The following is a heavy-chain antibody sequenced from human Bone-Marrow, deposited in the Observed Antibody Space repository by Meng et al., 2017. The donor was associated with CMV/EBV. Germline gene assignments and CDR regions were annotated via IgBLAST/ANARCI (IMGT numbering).Heavy chain of an antibody. Sequence: GESLKISCTASGITFSSSWMSWVRQAPGKGLEWVAKIKGDGSEKYYLDSVKGRFTISRDNAKNSVYLQMNSLRAEDTAVYYCAREGHTSFRFKYYYYYGMDVWGQGTAVTVSS. D-gene: IGHD2-2*01. CDR3: AREGHTSFRFKYYYYYGMDV. CDR1: GITFSSSW. J-gene: IGHJ6*02. V-gene: IGHV3-7*01. CDR2: IKGDGSEK.